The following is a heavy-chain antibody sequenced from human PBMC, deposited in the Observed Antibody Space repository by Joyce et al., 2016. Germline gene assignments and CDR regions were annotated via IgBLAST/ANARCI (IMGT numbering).Heavy chain of an antibody. CDR2: ISGRDGTT. Sequence: EVQVLESGGGLVQPGGSLRLSCAASGFTFRSYGMTWVRQGPGKGREWVSSISGRDGTTSYADSVKGRFTISRDNSRNTLYLQMNSLRAEDTAIYYCAKDGMYDIGWFDPWGQGTLVTVSS. CDR1: GFTFRSYG. J-gene: IGHJ5*02. V-gene: IGHV3-23*01. D-gene: IGHD2-8*01. CDR3: AKDGMYDIGWFDP.